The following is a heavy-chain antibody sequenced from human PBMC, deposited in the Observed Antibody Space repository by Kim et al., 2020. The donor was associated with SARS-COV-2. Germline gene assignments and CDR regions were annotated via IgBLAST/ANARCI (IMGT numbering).Heavy chain of an antibody. V-gene: IGHV1-46*01. CDR2: INPIGGST. D-gene: IGHD3-22*01. Sequence: ASVKVSCKASGYTFTSYNMHWVRQAPEQGLDWMGIINPIGGSTSYAQRFQGRATMTRDTSTSTVYMNLSTRRSEATAGYYCARDSSIYYEGPDTYWGRGT. CDR1: GYTFTSYN. J-gene: IGHJ4*02. CDR3: ARDSSIYYEGPDTY.